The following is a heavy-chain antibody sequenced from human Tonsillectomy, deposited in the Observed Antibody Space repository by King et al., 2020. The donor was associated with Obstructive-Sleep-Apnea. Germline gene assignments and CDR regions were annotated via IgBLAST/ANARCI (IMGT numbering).Heavy chain of an antibody. CDR2: IKSKTDGGTT. Sequence: QLVQSGGGWLKPGGSLRLSCAASVFTFSNAWMSGVRRAPGKGLEWVGRIKSKTDGGTTDYAAPVKGKFTISRVDSKNTLYLQMNRLKTEDTAVYYCTTDRNYDFWSGYQYYFDYWGQGTLVTVSS. D-gene: IGHD3-3*01. CDR3: TTDRNYDFWSGYQYYFDY. V-gene: IGHV3-15*01. J-gene: IGHJ4*02. CDR1: VFTFSNAW.